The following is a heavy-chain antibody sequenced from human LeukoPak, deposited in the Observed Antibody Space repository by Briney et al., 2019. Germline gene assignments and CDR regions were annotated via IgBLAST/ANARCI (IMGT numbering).Heavy chain of an antibody. CDR2: IIPIFGTA. J-gene: IGHJ6*02. CDR1: GYTFTSYG. CDR3: ASTDYYYGMDV. Sequence: GASVKVSCKASGYTFTSYGISWVRQAPGQGLEWMGGIIPIFGTANYAQKFQGRVTITADESTSTAYMELSSLRSEDTAVYYCASTDYYYGMDVWGQGTTVTVSS. V-gene: IGHV1-69*13.